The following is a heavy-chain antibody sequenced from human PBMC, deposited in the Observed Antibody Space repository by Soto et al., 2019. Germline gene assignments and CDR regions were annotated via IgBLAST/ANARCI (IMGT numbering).Heavy chain of an antibody. CDR3: ARRPLRIAAPFDP. Sequence: QVQLQQWGAGLLKPSETLSLTCAVYGGSFSGYYWSWIRQPPGKGLEWSGEINHSGSTKYNPSLKGRVSISIDTSKNQFSLKLSSVTAADTAVYYCARRPLRIAAPFDPWGQGTLVTVSS. J-gene: IGHJ5*02. CDR1: GGSFSGYY. D-gene: IGHD6-6*01. CDR2: INHSGST. V-gene: IGHV4-34*01.